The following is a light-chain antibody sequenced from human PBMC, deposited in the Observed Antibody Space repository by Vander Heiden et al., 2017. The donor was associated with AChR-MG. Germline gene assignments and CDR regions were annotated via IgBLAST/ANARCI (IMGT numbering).Light chain of an antibody. V-gene: IGKV3-20*01. J-gene: IGKJ4*01. CDR2: GAS. CDR1: QSVRRYS. CDR3: QQYGSSPLT. Sequence: EIVLTQSPGTLSLSPGERATLSCRASQSVRRYSLAWYQQKPGQAPRLLIYGASSRATGIPDRFTGRGSGTDFSLTISRLEPEDFAVYYCQQYGSSPLTFGGGTKVEIK.